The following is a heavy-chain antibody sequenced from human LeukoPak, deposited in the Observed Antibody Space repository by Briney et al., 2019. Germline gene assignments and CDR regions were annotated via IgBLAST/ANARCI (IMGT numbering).Heavy chain of an antibody. Sequence: SETLSLTCTVSGGSISSGDYYWSWIRQPPGKGLEWIGYIYYSGSTYYNPSLKSRVTISVDTSKNQFSLKLSSVTAADTAVYYCARAGIIKSFLPPPDDWGQGTLVTVSS. J-gene: IGHJ4*02. CDR3: ARAGIIKSFLPPPDD. CDR1: GGSISSGDYY. V-gene: IGHV4-30-4*01. CDR2: IYYSGST. D-gene: IGHD2-21*01.